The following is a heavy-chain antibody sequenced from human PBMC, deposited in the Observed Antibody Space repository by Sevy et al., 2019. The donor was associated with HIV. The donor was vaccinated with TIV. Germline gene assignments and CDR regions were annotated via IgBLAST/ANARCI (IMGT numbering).Heavy chain of an antibody. V-gene: IGHV1-18*01. Sequence: ASVKVSCKASGYTFTSYGISWVRQAPGQGLEWMGWISAYNGNTNYAQKLQGRVTMTTDTSTSTAYMELRSLRSDDTAVYYCARDHRNYCSSTSCLHTSYYYYGMDVWGQGTTVTVSS. CDR2: ISAYNGNT. CDR3: ARDHRNYCSSTSCLHTSYYYYGMDV. D-gene: IGHD2-2*01. CDR1: GYTFTSYG. J-gene: IGHJ6*02.